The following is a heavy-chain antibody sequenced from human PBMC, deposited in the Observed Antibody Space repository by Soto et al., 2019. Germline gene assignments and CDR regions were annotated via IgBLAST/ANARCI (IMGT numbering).Heavy chain of an antibody. CDR3: ARDVGYGLIDY. Sequence: QVQLVQSGAEVKKPGASVKVSCKASGYTFTSYGISWVRQAPGQGLEWMGWISAYNGNTNYAQKLQGRVTMTTDTSPTTAYVGLRSLRSDDTAVYYCARDVGYGLIDYWGQGTLVTVSS. D-gene: IGHD5-18*01. J-gene: IGHJ4*02. CDR1: GYTFTSYG. CDR2: ISAYNGNT. V-gene: IGHV1-18*01.